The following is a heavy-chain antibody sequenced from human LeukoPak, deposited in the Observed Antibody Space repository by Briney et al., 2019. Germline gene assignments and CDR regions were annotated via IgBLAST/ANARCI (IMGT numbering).Heavy chain of an antibody. CDR1: GNSISSGDNY. V-gene: IGHV4-61*02. J-gene: IGHJ3*02. D-gene: IGHD5-12*01. Sequence: SETLSLTCTVSGNSISSGDNYWSWIRQPAGKGLEWIGRIYTSGSTNYNPSLKSRVTISVDTSKIQFSLKLSSVTAADTAVYYCARVFGSGYDFRGAFDIWGQGTMVTVSS. CDR2: IYTSGST. CDR3: ARVFGSGYDFRGAFDI.